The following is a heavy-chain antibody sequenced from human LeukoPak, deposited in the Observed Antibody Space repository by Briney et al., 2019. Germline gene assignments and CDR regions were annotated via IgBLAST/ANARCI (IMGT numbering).Heavy chain of an antibody. CDR1: GYSFTSYW. CDR2: IYPGDSDT. D-gene: IGHD3-3*01. V-gene: IGHV5-51*01. J-gene: IGHJ4*02. Sequence: KIGESLKISCKGSGYSFTSYWIGWVRQMPGKGLEWMGIIYPGDSDTRYSPSFQGQVTISADKSISTAYLQWSSLKASDTAMYYCARLLEWLLVGPRNGVYFDYWGQGTLVTVSS. CDR3: ARLLEWLLVGPRNGVYFDY.